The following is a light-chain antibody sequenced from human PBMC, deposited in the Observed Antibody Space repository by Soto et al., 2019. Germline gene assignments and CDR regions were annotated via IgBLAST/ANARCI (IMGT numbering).Light chain of an antibody. CDR1: SSDIGGFYY. V-gene: IGLV2-14*01. J-gene: IGLJ1*01. Sequence: QSALTQPASVSGSPGQTITISCTGTSSDIGGFYYVSWYQHHPGKDPKLMIYQVSNRPSGVSNRFSGSKSGNTASLTISGLQAEDEADYCCSSYSSSSTFSVFGAGTNVTVL. CDR3: SSYSSSSTFSV. CDR2: QVS.